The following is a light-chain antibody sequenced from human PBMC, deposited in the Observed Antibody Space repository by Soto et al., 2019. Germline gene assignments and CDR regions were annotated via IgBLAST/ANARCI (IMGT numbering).Light chain of an antibody. V-gene: IGKV3-20*01. CDR3: QQYGSSPWT. J-gene: IGKJ1*01. CDR1: QSVRHRY. Sequence: EIVLTQSPGTLSLSPGERATLSCRASQSVRHRYLAWYQQKPGQAPSLLIYDTSTRATGVPDRFSGSGSGTDFAHTISRVEPEDFAVYFCQQYGSSPWTCGQGTKVEI. CDR2: DTS.